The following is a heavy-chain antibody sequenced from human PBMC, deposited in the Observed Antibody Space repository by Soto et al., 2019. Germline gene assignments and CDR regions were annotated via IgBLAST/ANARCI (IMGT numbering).Heavy chain of an antibody. CDR3: ASPCIAAAGTVFSYYGMDV. CDR2: IIPIFGTA. J-gene: IGHJ6*02. V-gene: IGHV1-69*12. Sequence: QVQLVQSGAEVKKPGSSVKVSCKASGGTFSSYAISWVRQAPGQGLEWMGGIIPIFGTANYAQKFQGRVTITADESTSTAYMELSRLRSEDTAVYYCASPCIAAAGTVFSYYGMDVWGQGTTVTVSS. CDR1: GGTFSSYA. D-gene: IGHD6-13*01.